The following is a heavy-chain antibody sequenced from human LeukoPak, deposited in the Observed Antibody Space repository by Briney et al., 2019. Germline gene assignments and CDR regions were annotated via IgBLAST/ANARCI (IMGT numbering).Heavy chain of an antibody. D-gene: IGHD3-3*01. CDR1: GGSISSYH. J-gene: IGHJ6*02. Sequence: FETLSLTCTVSGGSISSYHWSWIRQPPGKGLEWIGHIYYTGSTNYNPSLKSRVTISLDTSKNQFSLKLSSVTAADTAVYYCTRSLGVVIHGGMDVWGQGTTVTV. CDR3: TRSLGVVIHGGMDV. CDR2: IYYTGST. V-gene: IGHV4-59*01.